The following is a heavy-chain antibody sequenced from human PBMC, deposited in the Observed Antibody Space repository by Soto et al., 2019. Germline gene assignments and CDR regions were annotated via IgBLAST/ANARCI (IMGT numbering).Heavy chain of an antibody. J-gene: IGHJ4*02. D-gene: IGHD3-22*01. CDR2: IKSKTDGGTT. V-gene: IGHV3-15*01. Sequence: GGSLRLSCAASGFTFSNAWMSWVRQAPGKGLEWVGRIKSKTDGGTTDYAAPVKGRFTISRDDSKNTLYLQMNSLKTEDTAVYYCTTDLVVYDSSGYYSWGQGTLVTVSS. CDR3: TTDLVVYDSSGYYS. CDR1: GFTFSNAW.